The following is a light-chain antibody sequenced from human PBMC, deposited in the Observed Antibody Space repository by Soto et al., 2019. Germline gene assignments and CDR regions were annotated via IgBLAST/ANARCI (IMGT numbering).Light chain of an antibody. CDR2: DAS. CDR3: QQRSNWPLT. CDR1: QSVSSY. J-gene: IGKJ3*01. Sequence: EIVLTQSPATLSLSPGERATLSCRASQSVSSYLAWFQQKAGQAPRLLIYDASNRATGIPARFSGSGSGTDFTLTISSLEPEDFAIYFCQQRSNWPLTFGPGT. V-gene: IGKV3-11*01.